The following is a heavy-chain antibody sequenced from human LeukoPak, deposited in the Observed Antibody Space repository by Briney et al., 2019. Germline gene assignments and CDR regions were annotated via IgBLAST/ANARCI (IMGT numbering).Heavy chain of an antibody. Sequence: SETLSLTCTVSGGSISSYYWSWIRQPPGKGLEWIGYIYYSGSTNYNPSLKSRVTISVDKSKNQFSLKLSSVTAADTAVYYCARDNTLLWFGELPEYFQHWGQGTLVTVSS. V-gene: IGHV4-59*12. J-gene: IGHJ1*01. D-gene: IGHD3-10*01. CDR1: GGSISSYY. CDR3: ARDNTLLWFGELPEYFQH. CDR2: IYYSGST.